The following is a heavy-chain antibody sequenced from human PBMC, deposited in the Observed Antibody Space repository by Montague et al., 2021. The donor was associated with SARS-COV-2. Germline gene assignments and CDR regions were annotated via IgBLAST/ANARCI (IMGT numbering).Heavy chain of an antibody. CDR2: INHSGST. D-gene: IGHD6-13*01. CDR1: GGSFSGYY. V-gene: IGHV4-34*01. J-gene: IGHJ5*02. CDR3: ARGTYSSSWYGNKNWFDP. Sequence: SETLSLTCAVYGGSFSGYYWSWIRQPPGKGLEWIGEINHSGSTNHNPSLKSRVTISVDTSKNQFSLKLSSVTAADTAVYYCARGTYSSSWYGNKNWFDPWGQGTLVTVSS.